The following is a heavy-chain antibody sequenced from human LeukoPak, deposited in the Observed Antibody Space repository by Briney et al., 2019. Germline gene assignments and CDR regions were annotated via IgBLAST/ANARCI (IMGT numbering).Heavy chain of an antibody. D-gene: IGHD3-22*01. CDR3: ARDLRVVITGSFDS. Sequence: GGSLRLSCAASGFSFDDYGLTWVRHAPGKGLEWVSGINWNGDSTDYADSVKGRFTISRDNAKNSLYLQMNSLRAEDTALYYCARDLRVVITGSFDSWGQGDLVTVSS. J-gene: IGHJ4*02. CDR1: GFSFDDYG. CDR2: INWNGDST. V-gene: IGHV3-20*04.